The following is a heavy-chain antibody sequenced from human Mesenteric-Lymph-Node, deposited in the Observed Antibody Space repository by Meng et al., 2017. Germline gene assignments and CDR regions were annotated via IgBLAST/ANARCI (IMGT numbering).Heavy chain of an antibody. V-gene: IGHV4-4*02. J-gene: IGHJ4*02. CDR3: HSSSTSRNFDY. D-gene: IGHD2-2*01. CDR2: IYHSEST. Sequence: SETLSLTCTVSGGSISSSNWWSWVRQPPGKGLEWIGEIYHSESTNYNPSLKSRVTISVDKSKNQFSLKLSSVTAADTAVYYCHSSSTSRNFDYWGQGTLVTVSS. CDR1: GGSISSSNW.